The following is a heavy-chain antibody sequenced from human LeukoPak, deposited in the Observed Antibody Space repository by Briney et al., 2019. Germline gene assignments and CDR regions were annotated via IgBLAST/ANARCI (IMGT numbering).Heavy chain of an antibody. CDR2: IIPIFGTA. CDR3: ARDMYGGNSALSY. D-gene: IGHD4-23*01. J-gene: IGHJ4*02. V-gene: IGHV1-69*06. Sequence: GASVKVSCKASGGTFSSYAISWVRQAPGQGLEWMGGIIPIFGTANYAQKFQGRVTITADKSTSTAYMELSSLRSEDTAVYYCARDMYGGNSALSYRGQGTLVTVSS. CDR1: GGTFSSYA.